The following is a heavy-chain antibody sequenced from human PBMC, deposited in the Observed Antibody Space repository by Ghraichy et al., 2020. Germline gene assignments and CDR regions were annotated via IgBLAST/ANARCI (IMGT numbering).Heavy chain of an antibody. CDR3: AKYHGDRVSRGYYYYGMDV. D-gene: IGHD4-17*01. J-gene: IGHJ6*02. CDR1: GFTFSSYA. CDR2: ISGSGGST. Sequence: GGSLRLSCAASGFTFSSYAMSWVRQAPGKGLEWVSAISGSGGSTYYADSVKGRFTISRDNSKNTLYLQMNSLRAEDTAVYYCAKYHGDRVSRGYYYYGMDVWGQGTTVTVSS. V-gene: IGHV3-23*01.